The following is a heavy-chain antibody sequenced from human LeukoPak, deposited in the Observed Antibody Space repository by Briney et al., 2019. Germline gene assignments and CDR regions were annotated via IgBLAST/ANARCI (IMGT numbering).Heavy chain of an antibody. CDR1: GFTFSSYS. Sequence: GGSLRLSCAASGFTFSSYSMNWVRQVPGKGLEWVSYISSSSSTIYYADSVKGRFTISRDNAKNSLYLQMNSLRAEDTAVYYCAKKKTLGATIPPREKKKNYYMDVWGKGTTVTVSS. D-gene: IGHD5-12*01. J-gene: IGHJ6*03. CDR3: AKKKTLGATIPPREKKKNYYMDV. CDR2: ISSSSSTI. V-gene: IGHV3-48*04.